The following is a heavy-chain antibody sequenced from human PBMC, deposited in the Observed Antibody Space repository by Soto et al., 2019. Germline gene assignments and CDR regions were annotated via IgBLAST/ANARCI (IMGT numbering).Heavy chain of an antibody. J-gene: IGHJ6*02. D-gene: IGHD2-15*01. V-gene: IGHV3-30*18. CDR3: VKELLRRYYYYGMDV. Sequence: QVQLVESGGGVVQPGRSLRLSCAASGFTFSSYGMHWVRQAPGKGLEWVAVISYDGSNKYYADSVKGRFTISRDNSKNTLYLQMNSLRAEDTAVYYCVKELLRRYYYYGMDVWGQGTTVTVSS. CDR2: ISYDGSNK. CDR1: GFTFSSYG.